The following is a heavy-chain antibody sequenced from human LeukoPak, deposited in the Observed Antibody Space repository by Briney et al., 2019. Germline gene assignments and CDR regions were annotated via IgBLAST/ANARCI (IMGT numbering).Heavy chain of an antibody. Sequence: SETLSLTCAVSGYSISSNNWWGWIRQPPGKGLEWIGYIYYSGSTFYNPSLKGRVTMSVDTSKNQFSLKLSSVTAADTAVYYCARGSHDYGGQSFLDGMDVWGQGTTVTVSS. CDR2: IYYSGST. J-gene: IGHJ6*02. D-gene: IGHD4-23*01. CDR3: ARGSHDYGGQSFLDGMDV. CDR1: GYSISSNNW. V-gene: IGHV4-28*03.